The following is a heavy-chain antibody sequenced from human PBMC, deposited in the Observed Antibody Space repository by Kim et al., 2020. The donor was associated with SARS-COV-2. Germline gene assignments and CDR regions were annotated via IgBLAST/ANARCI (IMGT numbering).Heavy chain of an antibody. CDR1: GFTFSSYD. CDR2: IGTAGDT. D-gene: IGHD3-22*01. CDR3: AMSSRYDSSGYTFDY. J-gene: IGHJ4*02. Sequence: GGSLRLSCAASGFTFSSYDMHWVRQATGKGLEWVSAIGTAGDTYYPGSVKGRFTISRENAKNSLYLQMNSLRAGDTAVYYCAMSSRYDSSGYTFDYWGQGTLVTVSS. V-gene: IGHV3-13*04.